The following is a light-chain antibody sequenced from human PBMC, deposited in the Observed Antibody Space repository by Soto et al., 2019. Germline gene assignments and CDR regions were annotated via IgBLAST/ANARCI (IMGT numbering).Light chain of an antibody. Sequence: QSVLTQPASVSGSPGQSITISCTGTSSDVGGYNFVSWYQQHPGKAPKVMIYEVSNRPSGVSNRFSGSKSGNTASLTISGLQAEDEADYYCSSYRTGTIVFGTGTKVTVL. CDR3: SSYRTGTIV. V-gene: IGLV2-14*01. J-gene: IGLJ1*01. CDR1: SSDVGGYNF. CDR2: EVS.